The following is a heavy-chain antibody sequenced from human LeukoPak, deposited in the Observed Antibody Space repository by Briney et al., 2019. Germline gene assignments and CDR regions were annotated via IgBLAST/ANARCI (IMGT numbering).Heavy chain of an antibody. Sequence: PGGSLRLSCAAPGFTFSSYWMSWVRQAPGKGLEWVANIKQDGSEKYYVDSVKGRFTISRDNAKNSLYLQMNSLRAEDTAVYYCARASPRSANFDYWGQGTLVTVSS. J-gene: IGHJ4*02. V-gene: IGHV3-7*01. CDR1: GFTFSSYW. CDR3: ARASPRSANFDY. CDR2: IKQDGSEK.